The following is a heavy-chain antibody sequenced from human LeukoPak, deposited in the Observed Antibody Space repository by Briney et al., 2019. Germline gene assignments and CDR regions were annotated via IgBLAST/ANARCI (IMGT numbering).Heavy chain of an antibody. CDR2: ISYDGNNK. CDR3: ARRYCSSTNCYAFDS. J-gene: IGHJ4*02. V-gene: IGHV3-30*04. D-gene: IGHD2-2*01. Sequence: PGRSLRLSCAASGFIFSSYAMHWVRQAPGKGLEWVAIISYDGNNKYYTDSVKGRFTISRDNAKNSLSLQMNSLRAEDTAVYYCARRYCSSTNCYAFDSWGQGTLVTVSS. CDR1: GFIFSSYA.